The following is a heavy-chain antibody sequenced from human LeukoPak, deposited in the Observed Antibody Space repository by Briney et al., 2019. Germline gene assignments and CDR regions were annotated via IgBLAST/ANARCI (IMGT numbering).Heavy chain of an antibody. CDR2: MNPNSGNT. J-gene: IGHJ6*03. Sequence: ASVKVSCKASGYTFTSYDINWVRQATGQGLEWMGWMNPNSGNTGYAQKFQGRVTMTRNTSISTAYMELSSLRSEDTAVYYCARVGYSGYVYYYYYMDVWGKGTTVTVSS. V-gene: IGHV1-8*01. CDR3: ARVGYSGYVYYYYYMDV. CDR1: GYTFTSYD. D-gene: IGHD5-12*01.